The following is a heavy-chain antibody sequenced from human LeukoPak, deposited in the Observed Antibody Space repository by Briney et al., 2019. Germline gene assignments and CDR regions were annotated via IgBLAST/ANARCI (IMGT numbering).Heavy chain of an antibody. J-gene: IGHJ4*02. Sequence: PGGSLRLSCAASGFTLSRDGISSVPEAPGKGLGGVANIKRDGIEKYYVDSVKARFTISRDNAKNSLFLEMSSLRFDDTAVYYCVRDDGAVKPCWGQGTLVTVSS. CDR3: VRDDGAVKPC. CDR2: IKRDGIEK. V-gene: IGHV3-7*01. CDR1: GFTLSRDG. D-gene: IGHD6-19*01.